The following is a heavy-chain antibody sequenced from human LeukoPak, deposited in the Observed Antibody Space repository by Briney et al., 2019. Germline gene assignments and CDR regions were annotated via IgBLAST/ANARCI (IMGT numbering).Heavy chain of an antibody. CDR2: IKSKTDGGTT. V-gene: IGHV3-15*01. CDR3: TTDGSPWIQLWLPIDY. CDR1: GFTFSNAW. D-gene: IGHD5-18*01. J-gene: IGHJ4*02. Sequence: GGSLRLSCAASGFTFSNAWVSWVRQAPGKGLEWVGRIKSKTDGGTTDYAAPVKGRFTTSRDDSKNTLYLQMNSLKTEDTAVYYCTTDGSPWIQLWLPIDYWGQGTLVTVSS.